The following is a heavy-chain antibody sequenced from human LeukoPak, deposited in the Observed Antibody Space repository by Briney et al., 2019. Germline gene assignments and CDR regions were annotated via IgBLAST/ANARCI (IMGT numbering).Heavy chain of an antibody. D-gene: IGHD6-6*01. CDR3: ATDRWPITGRQTFDI. Sequence: ASVKVSCKASGGTFSSYAISWVRQAPGQGLEWMGGIIPIFGTANYAQKFQGRVTITADKSTSTAYMELSSLRSEDTAVYYCATDRWPITGRQTFDIWGQGTMVTVSS. CDR2: IIPIFGTA. CDR1: GGTFSSYA. J-gene: IGHJ3*02. V-gene: IGHV1-69*06.